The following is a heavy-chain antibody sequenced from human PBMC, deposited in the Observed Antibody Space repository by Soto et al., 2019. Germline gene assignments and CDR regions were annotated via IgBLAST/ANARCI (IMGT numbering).Heavy chain of an antibody. CDR2: IIPIFGTA. CDR3: ARDRVEYYDSSGYSFDY. J-gene: IGHJ4*02. D-gene: IGHD3-22*01. CDR1: GGTFSSYA. V-gene: IGHV1-69*13. Sequence: RASVKVSCKASGGTFSSYATSWVRQAPGQGLEWMGGIIPIFGTANYAQKFQGRVTITADESTSTAYMELSSLRSEDTAVYYCARDRVEYYDSSGYSFDYWGQGTLVTVSS.